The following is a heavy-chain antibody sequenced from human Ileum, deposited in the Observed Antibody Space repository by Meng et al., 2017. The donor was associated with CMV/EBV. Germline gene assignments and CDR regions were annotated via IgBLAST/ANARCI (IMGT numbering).Heavy chain of an antibody. V-gene: IGHV3-9*01. CDR1: GFTFDAYA. CDR3: AKDQGQLPGYRSGWPVDY. Sequence: GGSLRLSCAASGFTFDAYALHWVRIVPGKGLEWVSGISWNSGTRGYAASVGGRFTISRDNAKNTLYLQMNSLRTDDSAFDFCAKDQGQLPGYRSGWPVDYWGQGTLVTVSS. J-gene: IGHJ4*02. CDR2: ISWNSGTR. D-gene: IGHD6-19*01.